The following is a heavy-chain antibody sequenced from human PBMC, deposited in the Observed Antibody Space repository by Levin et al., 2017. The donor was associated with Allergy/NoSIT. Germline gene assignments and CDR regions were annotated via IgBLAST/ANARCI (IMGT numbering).Heavy chain of an antibody. CDR1: GFTFSTYW. Sequence: LSLTCAASGFTFSTYWMSWVRQAPGKGLEWVANIKQDGSEKYYVDSVKGRFTISRDNAKNSLYLQMNSLRVEDTAVYYCARDRTGASWGQGTLVTVSS. CDR2: IKQDGSEK. V-gene: IGHV3-7*04. D-gene: IGHD1-26*01. CDR3: ARDRTGAS. J-gene: IGHJ4*02.